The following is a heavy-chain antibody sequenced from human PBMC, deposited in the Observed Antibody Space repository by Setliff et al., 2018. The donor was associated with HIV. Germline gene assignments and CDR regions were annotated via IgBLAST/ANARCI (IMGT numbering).Heavy chain of an antibody. Sequence: PSETLSLTCTVSGGSMNSGGYYWTWIRQHPGKGLEWIGYIYASGSPDYNPSLESRVTISSDTSKNQFSLKLKSVTGADTAVYYCARDLHANYHVVEIWGPGTKVTVSS. CDR2: IYASGSP. D-gene: IGHD3-10*01. CDR3: ARDLHANYHVVEI. CDR1: GGSMNSGGYY. V-gene: IGHV4-31*03. J-gene: IGHJ3*02.